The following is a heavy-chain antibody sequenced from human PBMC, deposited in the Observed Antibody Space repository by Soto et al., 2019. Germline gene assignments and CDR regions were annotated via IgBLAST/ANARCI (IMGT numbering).Heavy chain of an antibody. CDR3: AREIASGPGYNWFDP. V-gene: IGHV1-69*13. D-gene: IGHD6-6*01. CDR1: GGTFSSYA. CDR2: IIPIFGTA. Sequence: GASVKVSCKASGGTFSSYAISWVRQAPGQGLEWMGGIIPIFGTANYAQKFQGRVTITADESTSTAYMELSSLRSEDTAVYYCAREIASGPGYNWFDPRGRGSLVTVSS. J-gene: IGHJ5*02.